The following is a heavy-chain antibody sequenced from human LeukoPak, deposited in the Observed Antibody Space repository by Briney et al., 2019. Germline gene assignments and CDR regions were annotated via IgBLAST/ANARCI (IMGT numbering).Heavy chain of an antibody. CDR1: GGSFSGYY. CDR3: ARDGSGYYQYYFDY. Sequence: PSETLSLTCAVYGGSFSGYYWSWIRQPPGKGQEWIGEINHSGSTNYNPSLKSRVTISVDTSKNQFSLKLSSVTAADTAVYYCARDGSGYYQYYFDYWGQGTLVTVSS. V-gene: IGHV4-34*01. J-gene: IGHJ4*02. CDR2: INHSGST. D-gene: IGHD3-22*01.